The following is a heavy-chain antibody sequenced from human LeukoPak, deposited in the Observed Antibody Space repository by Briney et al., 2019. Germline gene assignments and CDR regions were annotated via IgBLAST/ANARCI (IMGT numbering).Heavy chain of an antibody. V-gene: IGHV1-8*01. CDR2: MNPNKGNT. J-gene: IGHJ6*02. CDR1: GHTFTRYD. Sequence: ASVKVSCTASGHTFTRYDTSWVRHAPGQGLEWLGWMNPNKGNTGYAQKFQGRVTITRSTSIDTAYMQLNTLTSYDTAAYYCARGLYYYGLGVWGQGTTVTVSS. CDR3: ARGLYYYGLGV.